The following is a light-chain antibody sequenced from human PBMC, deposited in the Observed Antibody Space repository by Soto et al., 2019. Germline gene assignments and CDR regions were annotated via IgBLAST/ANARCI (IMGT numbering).Light chain of an antibody. J-gene: IGKJ5*01. Sequence: MMMPQSPATLSVSPGARVTLPCRTSHSVNSHVAWYQQKPGQAPSLLLYGASTRATGIPVRFSGSGFGTEFTLTIRSLQSEDFAVDDCQQYKNWPLFGQGTRLEI. CDR2: GAS. V-gene: IGKV3-15*01. CDR3: QQYKNWPL. CDR1: HSVNSH.